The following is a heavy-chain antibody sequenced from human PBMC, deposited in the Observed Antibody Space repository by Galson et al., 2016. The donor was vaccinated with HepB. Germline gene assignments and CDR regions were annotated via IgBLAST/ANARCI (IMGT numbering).Heavy chain of an antibody. V-gene: IGHV4-39*01. CDR1: GGSISTSSFY. CDR3: ERTGRSGSSYGGIQGTFDV. CDR2: ILYSGST. J-gene: IGHJ3*01. D-gene: IGHD5-18*01. Sequence: SETLSLTCTVSGGSISTSSFYWGWIRQPPGKGLEWIGNILYSGSTYNNPSLKSRVTITVDTSKNQFSLKLTSVTAADTAVYYCERTGRSGSSYGGIQGTFDVWGQGTMVTVSS.